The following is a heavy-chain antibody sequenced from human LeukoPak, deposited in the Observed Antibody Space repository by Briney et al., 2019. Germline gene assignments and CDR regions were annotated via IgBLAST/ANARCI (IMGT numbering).Heavy chain of an antibody. V-gene: IGHV1-18*01. CDR2: ISAYNGNT. J-gene: IGHJ6*02. CDR1: GYTFTSYG. CDR3: ARDGIAAAGIRLGYYYYGMDV. D-gene: IGHD6-13*01. Sequence: ASVKVSCKASGYTFTSYGISWVRQAPGQGLEWMGWISAYNGNTNYAQKPQGRVTMTTDTSTSTAYMELRSLRSDDTAVYYCARDGIAAAGIRLGYYYYGMDVWGQGTTVTVSS.